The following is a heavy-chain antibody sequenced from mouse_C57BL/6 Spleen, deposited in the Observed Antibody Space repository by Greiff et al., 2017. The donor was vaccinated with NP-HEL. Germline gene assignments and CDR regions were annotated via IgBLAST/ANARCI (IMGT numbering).Heavy chain of an antibody. Sequence: QVQLQQPGAELEKPGASVKLSCKASGYTFTSYWMHWVKQRPGHGLEWIGMIHPNSGSTNYNEKFKSKATLTVDKSSSTAYMQLSSLTSEDSAVYYCARSKTAAYYRYFDVWGTGTTVTVSS. CDR2: IHPNSGST. D-gene: IGHD2-12*01. J-gene: IGHJ1*03. CDR1: GYTFTSYW. CDR3: ARSKTAAYYRYFDV. V-gene: IGHV1-64*01.